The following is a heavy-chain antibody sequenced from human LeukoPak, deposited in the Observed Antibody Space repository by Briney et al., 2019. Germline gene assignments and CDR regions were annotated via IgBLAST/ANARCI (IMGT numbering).Heavy chain of an antibody. J-gene: IGHJ4*02. V-gene: IGHV3-66*01. Sequence: GGSLRLSCAASGFTVSSNYMSWVRQAPGKGLEWVSVIFSGGSTYYADSVKGRFTISRDNSKNTLYLQMNSLRVEDTAVYYCARWAGYSGSWYGLFGYWGQGTLVTVSS. CDR3: ARWAGYSGSWYGLFGY. CDR2: IFSGGST. CDR1: GFTVSSNY. D-gene: IGHD6-13*01.